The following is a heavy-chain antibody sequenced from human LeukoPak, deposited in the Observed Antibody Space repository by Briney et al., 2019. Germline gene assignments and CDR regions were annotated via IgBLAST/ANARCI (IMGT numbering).Heavy chain of an antibody. D-gene: IGHD3-22*01. CDR2: ISGSGGST. Sequence: GGSLRLSCAASGFTFSSYAMSWVRQAPGKGLEWVSAISGSGGSTYYADSVKGRFTISRDNSKNTLYLQMNSLRAEDTAIYYCAKRRNDSRGYTPWGQGTLVADSS. J-gene: IGHJ5*02. CDR3: AKRRNDSRGYTP. CDR1: GFTFSSYA. V-gene: IGHV3-23*01.